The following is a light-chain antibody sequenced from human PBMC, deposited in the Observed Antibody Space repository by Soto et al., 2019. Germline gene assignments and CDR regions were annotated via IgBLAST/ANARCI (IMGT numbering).Light chain of an antibody. CDR2: RNN. Sequence: QSVLTQPPSASGTPGQRITIFCSGSSSNIGSNYVYWYQQLPGTAPKLLIYRNNQRPSGVPDRFSGSKSGTSASLAISGLRSEDEADYYCAAWDDSPLYVFGTGTKVTVL. J-gene: IGLJ1*01. V-gene: IGLV1-47*01. CDR3: AAWDDSPLYV. CDR1: SSNIGSNY.